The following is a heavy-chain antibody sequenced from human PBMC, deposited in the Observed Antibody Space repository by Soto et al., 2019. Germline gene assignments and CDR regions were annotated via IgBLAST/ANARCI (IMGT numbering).Heavy chain of an antibody. Sequence: EVQLLESGGGLIQPGGSLRLSCVASGFTFEDYGMTWVRQAPGKGLEWIATMSGSGGSTYYADSVKGRFIISRHNSEHTLHLQINRLRVEDTAIYYCAKDRESYYHPESFDSWGQGTLVSVSS. CDR3: AKDRESYYHPESFDS. D-gene: IGHD3-10*01. CDR1: GFTFEDYG. J-gene: IGHJ5*01. CDR2: MSGSGGST. V-gene: IGHV3-23*01.